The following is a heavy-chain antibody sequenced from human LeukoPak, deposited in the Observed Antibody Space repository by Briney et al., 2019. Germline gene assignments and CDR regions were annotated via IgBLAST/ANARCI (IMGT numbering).Heavy chain of an antibody. CDR2: ISSSGSII. CDR1: GFTFSRYE. V-gene: IGHV3-48*03. Sequence: GGSLRLSCAASGFTFSRYELNWVRQAPGKGLEWVSYISSSGSIIYYADSVKGRFTISRDNAENSLYLQMNSLRAEDTALYYCARDLGMTDGDYVSYFDYWGQGTLVTVSS. D-gene: IGHD4-17*01. CDR3: ARDLGMTDGDYVSYFDY. J-gene: IGHJ4*02.